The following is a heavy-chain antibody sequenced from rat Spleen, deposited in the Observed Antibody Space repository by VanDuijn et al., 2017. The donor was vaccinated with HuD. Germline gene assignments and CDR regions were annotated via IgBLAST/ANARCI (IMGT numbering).Heavy chain of an antibody. J-gene: IGHJ3*01. CDR3: TRDNYDGTYYYGFAY. Sequence: EVHLVESGGGLVQPGRSLKLSCVASGVTFNNYWMNWIRQAPGKGLEWVAAITHTGDSTFYPDSVKGRFTISRGDAKSTLYLQMNSLRSEDTATYYCTRDNYDGTYYYGFAYWGQGTLVTVSS. D-gene: IGHD1-12*02. V-gene: IGHV5-31*01. CDR2: ITHTGDST. CDR1: GVTFNNYW.